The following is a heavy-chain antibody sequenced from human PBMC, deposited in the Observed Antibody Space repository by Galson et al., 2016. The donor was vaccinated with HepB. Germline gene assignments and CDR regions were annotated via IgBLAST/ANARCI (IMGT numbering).Heavy chain of an antibody. V-gene: IGHV3-30-3*01. CDR3: ARDRASSGWYVFGS. CDR1: GFTFSTHA. J-gene: IGHJ4*02. D-gene: IGHD6-19*01. CDR2: ISYDGTTK. Sequence: SLRLSCAASGFTFSTHAIHWVRQAPGKGLEWVALISYDGTTKDYADSVKGRFTLSRDNAKNTLYLQMNSLRADDTAVYYCARDRASSGWYVFGSWGQGTLVTVSS.